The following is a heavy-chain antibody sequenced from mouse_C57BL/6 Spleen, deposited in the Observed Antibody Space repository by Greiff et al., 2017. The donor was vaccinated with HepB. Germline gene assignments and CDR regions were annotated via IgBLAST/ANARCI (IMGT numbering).Heavy chain of an antibody. CDR2: ISYDGSN. CDR3: ARDRYYVGTY. V-gene: IGHV3-6*01. D-gene: IGHD1-1*01. J-gene: IGHJ3*01. CDR1: GYSITSGYY. Sequence: EVKLVESGPGLVKPSQSLSLTCSVTGYSITSGYYWNWIRQFPGNKLEWMGYISYDGSNNYNPSLKNRISITRDTSKNQFFLKLNSVTTEDTATYYCARDRYYVGTYWGQGTLVTVSA.